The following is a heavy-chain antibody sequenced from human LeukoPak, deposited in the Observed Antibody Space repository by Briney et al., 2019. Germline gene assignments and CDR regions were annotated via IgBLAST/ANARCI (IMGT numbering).Heavy chain of an antibody. CDR3: AKDFFRDSSSWYVDY. CDR1: GFTFSSYG. D-gene: IGHD6-13*01. Sequence: GRSLRLSCAASGFTFSSYGMHWVRQAPGKGLEWVAVISYDGSNKYYADSVKGRFTISRDNSKNTLYLQMNSLRAEDMAVYYCAKDFFRDSSSWYVDYWGQGTLVTVSS. CDR2: ISYDGSNK. V-gene: IGHV3-30*18. J-gene: IGHJ4*02.